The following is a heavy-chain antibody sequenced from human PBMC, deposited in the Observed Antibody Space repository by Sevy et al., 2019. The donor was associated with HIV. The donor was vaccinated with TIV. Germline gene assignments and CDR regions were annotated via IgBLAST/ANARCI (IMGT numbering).Heavy chain of an antibody. CDR1: GFSFGDYD. CDR3: ARLVSCGGDCYYLDS. Sequence: GGSLRLSCAASGFSFGDYDMHWVRQAPGKGLDWVAVISHDERYKNYAESVKVRFTISRDNFKNTLFLQMDSLRPEDTAVYFCARLVSCGGDCYYLDSWGQGALVTVSS. V-gene: IGHV3-30*01. D-gene: IGHD2-21*02. CDR2: ISHDERYK. J-gene: IGHJ4*02.